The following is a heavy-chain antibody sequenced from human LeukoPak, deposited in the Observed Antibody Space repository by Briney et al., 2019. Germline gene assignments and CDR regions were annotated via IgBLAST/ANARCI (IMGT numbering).Heavy chain of an antibody. CDR3: AKDFSQNIGVLRGVILGY. Sequence: QPGGSLRLSCAASGFTFSNYWMSWVRQAPGKGLEWVANIKQDGSEKLYVDSLKGRFTIFRDNSKNTLYVQMNNLRAEDTAVYYCAKDFSQNIGVLRGVILGYWGQGTLATVSS. V-gene: IGHV3-7*04. J-gene: IGHJ4*02. CDR2: IKQDGSEK. CDR1: GFTFSNYW. D-gene: IGHD3-10*01.